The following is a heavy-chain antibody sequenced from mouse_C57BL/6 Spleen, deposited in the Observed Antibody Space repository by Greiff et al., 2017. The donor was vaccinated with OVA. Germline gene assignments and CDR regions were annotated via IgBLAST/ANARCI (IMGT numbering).Heavy chain of an antibody. Sequence: QVQLQQSGAELVRPGASVKLSCKASGYTFTDYYINWVKQRPGQRLEWIARIYPGSGNTYYNEKFKGKATLTAEKSSSTAYMQLSSLTSEDSAVYFCARGVHGNSFAYWGQGTLVTVSA. J-gene: IGHJ3*01. CDR3: ARGVHGNSFAY. CDR2: IYPGSGNT. D-gene: IGHD2-1*01. CDR1: GYTFTDYY. V-gene: IGHV1-76*01.